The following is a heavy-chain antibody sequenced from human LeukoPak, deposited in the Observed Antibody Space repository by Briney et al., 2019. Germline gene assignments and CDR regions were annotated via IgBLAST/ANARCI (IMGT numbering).Heavy chain of an antibody. J-gene: IGHJ4*02. CDR1: GFTFSSYN. CDR3: ARSGDYGDYTAY. CDR2: ISTSSRNI. D-gene: IGHD4-17*01. Sequence: GRSLRLSCAASGFTFSSYNMNWVRQAPGKGLEWVSYISTSSRNIQYADSVKGRFTISRDNAKNSVYLQMNSLRDEDTAVYYCARSGDYGDYTAYWGQGTLVTVSS. V-gene: IGHV3-48*02.